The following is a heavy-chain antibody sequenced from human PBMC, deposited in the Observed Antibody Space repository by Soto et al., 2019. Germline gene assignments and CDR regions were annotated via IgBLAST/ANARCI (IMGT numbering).Heavy chain of an antibody. CDR2: ISSSSSTI. CDR1: GFTFSSYS. CDR3: ARGTRYMDV. Sequence: GGSLRLSCAASGFTFSSYSMNWVRQAPGKGLEWVSYISSSSSTIYYADSVKGRFTISRDNAKNSLYLQMNSLRAEDTAVYYCARGTRYMDVWGKGTTVTVSS. J-gene: IGHJ6*03. V-gene: IGHV3-48*01.